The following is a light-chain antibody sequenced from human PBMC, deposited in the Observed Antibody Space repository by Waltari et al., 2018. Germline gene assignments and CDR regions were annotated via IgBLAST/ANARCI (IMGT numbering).Light chain of an antibody. CDR3: AAWDDSLSGRV. CDR2: RNN. Sequence: QSVLTQPPSASGTPGQRVTIPWSGSRANLGNNYVYWYQPLPGTAPKLLIYRNNQRPSGVPDRFSGSKSGTSASLAISGLRSEDEADYYCAAWDDSLSGRVFGGGTKVTVL. CDR1: RANLGNNY. V-gene: IGLV1-47*01. J-gene: IGLJ3*02.